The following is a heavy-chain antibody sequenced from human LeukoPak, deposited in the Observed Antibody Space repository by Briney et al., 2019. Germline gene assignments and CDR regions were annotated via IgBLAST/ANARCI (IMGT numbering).Heavy chain of an antibody. CDR2: ISSSSSYI. CDR1: GFTFSSYS. Sequence: GGSLRLSCAASGFTFSSYSMNWVRQAPGKGLEWVSSISSSSSYIYYADSVKGRFTISRDNAKNSLYLQMNSLRAEDTAVYYCARSGYSSSWYSPYYYYYMDVWGKGTTVTVSS. CDR3: ARSGYSSSWYSPYYYYYMDV. D-gene: IGHD6-13*01. J-gene: IGHJ6*03. V-gene: IGHV3-21*01.